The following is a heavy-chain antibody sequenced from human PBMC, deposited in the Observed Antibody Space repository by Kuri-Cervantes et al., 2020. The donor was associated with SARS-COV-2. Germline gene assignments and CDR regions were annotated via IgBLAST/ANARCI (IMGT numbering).Heavy chain of an antibody. CDR3: ARRGWYYDILTGYLAHAFDI. CDR2: IYPGDSDT. J-gene: IGHJ3*02. V-gene: IGHV5-51*01. Sequence: GGSLRLSCKGSGYSFTSYWIGWVRQMPGKGLEWMGIIYPGDSDTRYSPSFQGQVTISADKSISTAYLQWSSLKASDIAMYYCARRGWYYDILTGYLAHAFDIWGQGTMVTVSS. D-gene: IGHD3-9*01. CDR1: GYSFTSYW.